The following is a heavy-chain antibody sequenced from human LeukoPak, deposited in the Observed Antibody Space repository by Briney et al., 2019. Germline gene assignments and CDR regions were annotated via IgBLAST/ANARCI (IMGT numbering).Heavy chain of an antibody. J-gene: IGHJ5*02. D-gene: IGHD3-9*01. CDR3: ASRDILTGYPYNWFDP. V-gene: IGHV4-34*01. CDR2: INHSGST. Sequence: SETLSLTCAVYSGSFSGYYWSWIRQPPGKGLEWIGEINHSGSTNYNPSLKSRVTISEDTSKNQFSLKLSSVTAADTAVYYCASRDILTGYPYNWFDPWGQGTLVTVSS. CDR1: SGSFSGYY.